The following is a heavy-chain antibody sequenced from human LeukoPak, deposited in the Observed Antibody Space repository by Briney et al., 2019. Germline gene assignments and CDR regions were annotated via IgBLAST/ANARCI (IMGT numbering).Heavy chain of an antibody. Sequence: SETLSLTCTVSGGSISSYYWSWIRQPAGKGLEWIGRIYTSGSTNYNPSLKSRVTISVDKSKYQFSLKLSSVTAADTAVYYCARAVAVAGTYYYYYMDVWGKGTTVTVSS. V-gene: IGHV4-4*07. J-gene: IGHJ6*03. CDR2: IYTSGST. CDR1: GGSISSYY. CDR3: ARAVAVAGTYYYYYMDV. D-gene: IGHD6-19*01.